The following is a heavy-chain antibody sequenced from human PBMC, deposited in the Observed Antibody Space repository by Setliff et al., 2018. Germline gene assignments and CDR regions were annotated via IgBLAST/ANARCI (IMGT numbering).Heavy chain of an antibody. Sequence: GASVKVSCKASGGTFGSYAITWVRQAPGQGLEWMGGIIPIFGTAKYAQKFQGRVTITADQSTRTAYMELSSLRSEDTAVYYCAISTIFGVVSPTPDAFDIWGQGTMVT. D-gene: IGHD3-3*01. CDR3: AISTIFGVVSPTPDAFDI. V-gene: IGHV1-69*13. CDR1: GGTFGSYA. CDR2: IIPIFGTA. J-gene: IGHJ3*02.